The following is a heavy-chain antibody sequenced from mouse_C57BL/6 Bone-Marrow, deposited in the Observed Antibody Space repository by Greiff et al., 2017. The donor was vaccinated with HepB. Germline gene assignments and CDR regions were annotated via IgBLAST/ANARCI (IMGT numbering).Heavy chain of an antibody. CDR2: ISYDGSN. Sequence: ESGPGLVKPSQSLSLPCSVTGYSITSGYYWNWIRQFPGNKLEWMGYISYDGSNNYNPSLKNRISITRDTSKNQFFLKLNSVTTEDTATYYCARETWFAYWGQGTLVTVSA. V-gene: IGHV3-6*01. CDR1: GYSITSGYY. J-gene: IGHJ3*01. CDR3: ARETWFAY.